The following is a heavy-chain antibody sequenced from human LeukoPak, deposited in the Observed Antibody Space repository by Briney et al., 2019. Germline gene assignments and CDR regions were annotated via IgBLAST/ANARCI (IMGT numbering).Heavy chain of an antibody. D-gene: IGHD3-10*01. CDR1: GGSISSYY. CDR2: IYTSGST. V-gene: IGHV4-4*07. Sequence: PSETLSLTCAVSGGSISSYYWSWIRQPAGKGLEWVGRIYTSGSTNYNPSLKSRVTISVDTSKNQFSLKLSSVTAADTAVYYCAREPGDYYYYYYMDVWGKGTTVTVSS. J-gene: IGHJ6*03. CDR3: AREPGDYYYYYYMDV.